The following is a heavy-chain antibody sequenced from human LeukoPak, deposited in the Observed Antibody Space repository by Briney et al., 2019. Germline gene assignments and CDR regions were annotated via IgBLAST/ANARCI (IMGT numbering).Heavy chain of an antibody. J-gene: IGHJ4*02. D-gene: IGHD6-19*01. Sequence: SVKVSCKASGYTFISYGITWVRQAPGQGLEWMGWVSAYNGNTNYAQKLQGRVTMTTDTSTTTAYMELGSLRSDDTAVYYCARVDSSGLEFDYWGQGTLVTVSS. V-gene: IGHV1-18*01. CDR1: GYTFISYG. CDR2: VSAYNGNT. CDR3: ARVDSSGLEFDY.